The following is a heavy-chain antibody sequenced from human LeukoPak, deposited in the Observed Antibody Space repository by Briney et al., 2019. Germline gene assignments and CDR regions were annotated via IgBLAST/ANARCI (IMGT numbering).Heavy chain of an antibody. J-gene: IGHJ4*02. V-gene: IGHV3-23*01. Sequence: PGGSLRLSCAASGFTFSSYAMSWVRQAPGKGLEWVSAISGSGGSAYYADSVKGRFTISRDNSKNTPYLQMNSLRAEDTAVYYCAKDLGYCSGGSCPYYFDYWGQGTLVTVSS. D-gene: IGHD2-15*01. CDR2: ISGSGGSA. CDR3: AKDLGYCSGGSCPYYFDY. CDR1: GFTFSSYA.